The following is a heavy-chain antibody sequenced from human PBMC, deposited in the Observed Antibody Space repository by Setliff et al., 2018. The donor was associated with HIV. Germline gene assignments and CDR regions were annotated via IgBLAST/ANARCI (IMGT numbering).Heavy chain of an antibody. Sequence: ASVKVSCAASGFTFSSYWMSWVRQAPGKGLEWVANIKQDGSEKYYVDSVKGRFTISRDNAKNSLYLQMNSLRAEDTAVYYCATDIVATLDYWGQGTLVTVSS. V-gene: IGHV3-7*01. CDR3: ATDIVATLDY. CDR2: IKQDGSEK. CDR1: GFTFSSYW. J-gene: IGHJ4*02. D-gene: IGHD5-12*01.